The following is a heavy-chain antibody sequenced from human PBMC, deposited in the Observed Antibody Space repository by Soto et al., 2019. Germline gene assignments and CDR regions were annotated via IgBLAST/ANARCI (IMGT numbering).Heavy chain of an antibody. D-gene: IGHD4-17*01. J-gene: IGHJ6*02. Sequence: ASVKVSCKASGGTFSSYAISWVRQAPGQGLEWMGGIIPIFGTANYAQKFQGRVTITADESTSTAYMELSSLRSEDTAVYYCAGVRTVVRSYYYYGMDVWGQGTTVTVSS. CDR2: IIPIFGTA. V-gene: IGHV1-69*13. CDR1: GGTFSSYA. CDR3: AGVRTVVRSYYYYGMDV.